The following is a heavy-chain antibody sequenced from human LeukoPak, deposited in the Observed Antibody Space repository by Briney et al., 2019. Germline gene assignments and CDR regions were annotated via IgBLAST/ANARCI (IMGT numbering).Heavy chain of an antibody. V-gene: IGHV3-23*01. CDR1: GFTFSSYA. D-gene: IGHD6-13*01. CDR3: AKEVSSRLSPFDP. CDR2: ITGSGPST. Sequence: GGSLRLSCAASGFTFSSYAMSWVRQAPGKGLEWVSGITGSGPSTYYADSVKGRFIISRDNSKNTLYLQMSSLRAEDTAVYYCAKEVSSRLSPFDPGSQGTLVTVSS. J-gene: IGHJ5*02.